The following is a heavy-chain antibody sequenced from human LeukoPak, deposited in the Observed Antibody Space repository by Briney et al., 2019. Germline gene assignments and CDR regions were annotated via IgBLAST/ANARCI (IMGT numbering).Heavy chain of an antibody. CDR1: GFTFSSYA. V-gene: IGHV3-23*01. CDR3: AKSPGYGDYLFDY. J-gene: IGHJ4*02. Sequence: PAGGSLRLSCAASGFTFSSYAMSWVRQAPGKGLEWVSAISGSGGSTYYADFVKGRFTISRDNSKNTLYLQMNSLRAEDTAVYYCAKSPGYGDYLFDYWGQGTLVTVSS. D-gene: IGHD4-17*01. CDR2: ISGSGGST.